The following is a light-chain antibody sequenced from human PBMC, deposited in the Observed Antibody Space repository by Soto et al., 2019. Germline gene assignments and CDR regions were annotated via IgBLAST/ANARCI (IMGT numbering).Light chain of an antibody. J-gene: IGKJ1*01. CDR1: QSVGKF. V-gene: IGKV3-11*01. CDR3: QQRTFWPAT. CDR2: DAS. Sequence: EIVLTQSPATLSLSPGESATLSCRASQSVGKFLAWYRQTPGQAPRLLIFDASTRAPGIPARFSGSGSGTEFTLTISSLEPEDFAVDYCQQRTFWPATFGQGTRVEIK.